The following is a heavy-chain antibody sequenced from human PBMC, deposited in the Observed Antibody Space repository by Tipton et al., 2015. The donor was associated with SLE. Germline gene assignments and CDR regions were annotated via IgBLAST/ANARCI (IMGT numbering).Heavy chain of an antibody. CDR1: GFTVSGNY. CDR3: ARDGSGTRWSFDY. V-gene: IGHV3-53*05. CDR2: IYSGGST. Sequence: SLRLSCAASGFTVSGNYMSWVRQAPGKGLEWVSVIYSGGSTYYADSVKGRFTISRDNSKNTLYLQMNSLRAEDTAVYYCARDGSGTRWSFDYWGQGTLVTVSS. D-gene: IGHD6-13*01. J-gene: IGHJ4*02.